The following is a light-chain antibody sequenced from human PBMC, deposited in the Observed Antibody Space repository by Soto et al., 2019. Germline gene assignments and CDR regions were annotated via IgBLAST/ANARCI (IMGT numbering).Light chain of an antibody. Sequence: DIQMTQSPSSLSASVGDRVTITCRAGQDINIYLAWYQQKPGKVPKLLISAASTLQSGVPSRFSGSGSGTDSTLPISTLQPEDVATYYCKKNAGAPLTSGGGTKVET. CDR3: KKNAGAPLT. CDR2: AAS. CDR1: QDINIY. J-gene: IGKJ4*01. V-gene: IGKV1-27*01.